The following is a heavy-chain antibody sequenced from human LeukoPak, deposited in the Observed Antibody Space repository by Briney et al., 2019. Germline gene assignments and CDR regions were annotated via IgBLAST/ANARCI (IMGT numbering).Heavy chain of an antibody. V-gene: IGHV1-46*01. D-gene: IGHD5-18*01. J-gene: IGHJ3*02. Sequence: ASVKASCKASGYTFTSYYMHWVRQAPGQGLEWMGIINLSGGSTSYAQKFQGRVTMTRDTSTSTVYMELSSLRSEDTAVYYCARDRGYSYVHDAFDIWGQGTMVTVSS. CDR2: INLSGGST. CDR1: GYTFTSYY. CDR3: ARDRGYSYVHDAFDI.